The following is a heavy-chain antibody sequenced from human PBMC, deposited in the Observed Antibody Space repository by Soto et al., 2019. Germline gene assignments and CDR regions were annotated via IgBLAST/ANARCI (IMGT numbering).Heavy chain of an antibody. CDR1: GYTFPSYG. Sequence: QVQLVQSGAEVKKPGASVKVSCRASGYTFPSYGITWLRQAPGQGLEWMGWISAYNGNTKYAQKLEDRVTMTTATSTSTAYMELRSLRSDDTDVYQCARELGAQIVDYWGQGTLVTVSS. D-gene: IGHD1-26*01. V-gene: IGHV1-18*01. CDR2: ISAYNGNT. J-gene: IGHJ4*02. CDR3: ARELGAQIVDY.